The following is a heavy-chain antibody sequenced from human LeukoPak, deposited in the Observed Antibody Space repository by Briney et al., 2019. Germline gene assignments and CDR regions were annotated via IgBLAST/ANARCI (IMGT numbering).Heavy chain of an antibody. Sequence: GGSLTLSCAASGFTFSSYGMSWVRQAPGKGLEWVSAISGSGGSTYYADSVKSRFTISRDNFKNTLYLQMNSLRADDTAVYYCAKDGGVWFGESNDYWGQGTLVTVSS. V-gene: IGHV3-23*01. D-gene: IGHD3-10*01. CDR1: GFTFSSYG. J-gene: IGHJ4*02. CDR2: ISGSGGST. CDR3: AKDGGVWFGESNDY.